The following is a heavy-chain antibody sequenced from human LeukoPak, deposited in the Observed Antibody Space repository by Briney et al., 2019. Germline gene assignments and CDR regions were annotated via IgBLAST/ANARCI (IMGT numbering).Heavy chain of an antibody. CDR2: TGSGSSYT. Sequence: KPGGSLKLSCAASGFTFSDYYMSWIRQAPGKGLEWVSYTGSGSSYTNYADSVKGRFTISRDNAKNSLYLQMNSLRAEDTAVYYCARRYSNGWYFVFDIWGQGTMVTVSS. D-gene: IGHD6-19*01. CDR3: ARRYSNGWYFVFDI. J-gene: IGHJ3*02. CDR1: GFTFSDYY. V-gene: IGHV3-11*06.